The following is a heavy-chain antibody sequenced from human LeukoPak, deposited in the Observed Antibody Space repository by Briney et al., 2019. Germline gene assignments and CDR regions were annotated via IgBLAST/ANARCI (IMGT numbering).Heavy chain of an antibody. V-gene: IGHV4-59*08. CDR2: IYYSGST. J-gene: IGHJ4*02. CDR3: ARSFHSSSWYFDY. Sequence: SETLSLTRTVSGGSISSYYWSWIRQPPGKGLEWIGYIYYSGSTNYNPSLNSRVTISVDTSKNQFSLKLSSVTAADTAVYYCARSFHSSSWYFDYWGQGTLVTVSS. CDR1: GGSISSYY. D-gene: IGHD6-13*01.